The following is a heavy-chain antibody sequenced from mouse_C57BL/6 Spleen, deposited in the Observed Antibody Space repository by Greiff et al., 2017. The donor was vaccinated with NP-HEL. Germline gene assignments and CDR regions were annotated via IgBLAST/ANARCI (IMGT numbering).Heavy chain of an antibody. CDR2: IDPSDSYT. D-gene: IGHD2-2*01. CDR1: GYTFTSYW. Sequence: QVQLQQPGAELVMPGASVKLSCKASGYTFTSYWMHWVKQRPGQGLEWIGEIDPSDSYTNYNQKFKGKSTLTVDISSSTAYMQLSSLTSEDSAVYYCGREGLPKDYAMDYWGQGTSVTVSS. CDR3: GREGLPKDYAMDY. V-gene: IGHV1-69*01. J-gene: IGHJ4*01.